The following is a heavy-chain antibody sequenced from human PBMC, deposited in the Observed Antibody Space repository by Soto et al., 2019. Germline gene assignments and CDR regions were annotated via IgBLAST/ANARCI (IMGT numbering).Heavy chain of an antibody. V-gene: IGHV3-53*01. CDR2: LYDVDGS. D-gene: IGHD1-1*01. CDR1: GLTVSGKKY. J-gene: IGHJ3*01. Sequence: LRLSCAASGLTVSGKKYVAWVRQAPGKGPEWVSALYDVDGSFYADSVKGRFTTSSDSSKTTVYLQMNGLRPDDTAVYYCATWHEREHAYDVWGQGTTVTVSS. CDR3: ATWHEREHAYDV.